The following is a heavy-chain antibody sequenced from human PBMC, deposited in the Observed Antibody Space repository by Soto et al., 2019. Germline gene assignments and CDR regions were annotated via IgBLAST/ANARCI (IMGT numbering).Heavy chain of an antibody. CDR2: IYYSGST. CDR3: ARRLYCSGGSCYPAWFDP. D-gene: IGHD2-15*01. V-gene: IGHV4-39*01. CDR1: GGSISSSSYY. J-gene: IGHJ5*02. Sequence: QLQLQESGPGLVKPSETLSLTCTVSGGSISSSSYYWGWIRQPPGKGLEWIGSIYYSGSTYYNPSLKSRVTISVDTSKNQVSLKLSSVTAADTAVYYCARRLYCSGGSCYPAWFDPWGQGTLVTVSS.